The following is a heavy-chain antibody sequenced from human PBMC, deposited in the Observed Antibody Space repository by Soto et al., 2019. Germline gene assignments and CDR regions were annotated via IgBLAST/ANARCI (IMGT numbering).Heavy chain of an antibody. CDR3: ARDSGSYSFLGY. CDR2: ISYDGSNK. J-gene: IGHJ4*02. CDR1: GFTFSSYA. Sequence: QVQLVESGGGVVQPGRSLRLSCAASGFTFSSYAMHWVRQAPGKGLEWVAVISYDGSNKYYADSVKGRFTISRDNSKNTLYLQMNSRRAADTAVYYCARDSGSYSFLGYWGQGTLVTVSS. D-gene: IGHD1-26*01. V-gene: IGHV3-30-3*01.